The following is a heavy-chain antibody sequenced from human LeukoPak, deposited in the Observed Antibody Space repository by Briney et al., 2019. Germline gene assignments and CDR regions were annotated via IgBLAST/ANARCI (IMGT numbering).Heavy chain of an antibody. CDR2: TCYRSKWFN. D-gene: IGHD6-19*01. CDR3: ARTSGYFDY. Sequence: SQTLSVTCVISGDSVSSKSAAWNWIRQSPSRGLEWLGSTCYRSKWFNDYAVSVKGRITINPDTSKNQFSLQLNSVTPEDTAVYFCARTSGYFDYWGQGTLVTVSS. J-gene: IGHJ4*02. CDR1: GDSVSSKSAA. V-gene: IGHV6-1*01.